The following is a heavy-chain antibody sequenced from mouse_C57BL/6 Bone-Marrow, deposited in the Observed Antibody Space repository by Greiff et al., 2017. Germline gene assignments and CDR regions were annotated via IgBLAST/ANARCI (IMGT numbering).Heavy chain of an antibody. D-gene: IGHD2-2*01. CDR2: INYDGSST. Sequence: EVKLVESEGGLVQPGSSMKLSCTASGFTFSDYYMAWVRQVPEKGLEWVANINYDGSSTYYLDSLKSRFIISRDNAKNILYLQMSSLKSEDTATYYGARDYYGYDRGWYVDVWGTGTTVTVSS. CDR1: GFTFSDYY. J-gene: IGHJ1*03. V-gene: IGHV5-16*01. CDR3: ARDYYGYDRGWYVDV.